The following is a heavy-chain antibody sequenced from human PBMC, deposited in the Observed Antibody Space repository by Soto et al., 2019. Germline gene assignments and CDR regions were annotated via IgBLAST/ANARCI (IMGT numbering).Heavy chain of an antibody. CDR3: TRPSVRGSGWYYYGMDV. D-gene: IGHD3-3*01. J-gene: IGHJ6*02. Sequence: GGSLRLSCTASGFTFGDYAMSWVRQAPGKGLEWVGFIRSKAYGGTTEYAASVKGRFTISRDDSKSIAYLQMNSLKTEDTAVYYCTRPSVRGSGWYYYGMDVWGQGTTVTVSS. V-gene: IGHV3-49*04. CDR2: IRSKAYGGTT. CDR1: GFTFGDYA.